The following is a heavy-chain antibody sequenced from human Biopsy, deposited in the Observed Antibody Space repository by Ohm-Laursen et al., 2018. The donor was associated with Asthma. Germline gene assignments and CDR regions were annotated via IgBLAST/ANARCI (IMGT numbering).Heavy chain of an antibody. CDR1: RFTYE. CDR3: AREGVAGTHIED. CDR2: ISYDGSSI. D-gene: IGHD6-19*01. J-gene: IGHJ4*02. V-gene: IGHV3-30-3*01. Sequence: SLRLSCTASRFTYEMHWARQAPGKGLEWVAVISYDGSSIYYADSVKGRFTISRDNPKNTLSLQMNSLTAEDTAVYYCAREGVAGTHIEDWGQGTLVTVSS.